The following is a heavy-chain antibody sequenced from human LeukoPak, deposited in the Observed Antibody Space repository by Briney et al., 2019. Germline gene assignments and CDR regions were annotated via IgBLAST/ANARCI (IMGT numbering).Heavy chain of an antibody. D-gene: IGHD3-16*01. CDR1: GGSINGDY. V-gene: IGHV4-59*01. J-gene: IGHJ5*02. CDR2: LYASGTS. Sequence: PSETLSLTCNVCGGSINGDYWSWIRQSPGKGLECIGFLYASGTSNYSPSLKSRVTMSVDTSKNQFSLKLSSVTAADTAVYYCARGMYDLQLGAWFDPWGQGTLVTVSS. CDR3: ARGMYDLQLGAWFDP.